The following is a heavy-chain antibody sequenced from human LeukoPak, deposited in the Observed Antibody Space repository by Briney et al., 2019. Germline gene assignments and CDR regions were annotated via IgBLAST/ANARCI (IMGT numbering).Heavy chain of an antibody. V-gene: IGHV4-4*07. Sequence: SETLSLTCTVSGGSINFYYWNWIRQPAGKGLEWIGRIYSTGSTNYSPSLKSRVTMSVDKSKNQFSLNLSSVTAADTAVYYRARGIADPYSFDSWGQGILVTVSS. CDR3: ARGIADPYSFDS. CDR2: IYSTGST. D-gene: IGHD6-13*01. J-gene: IGHJ4*02. CDR1: GGSINFYY.